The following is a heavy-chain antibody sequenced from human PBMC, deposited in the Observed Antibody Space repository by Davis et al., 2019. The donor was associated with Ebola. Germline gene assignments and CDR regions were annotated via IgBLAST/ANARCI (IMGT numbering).Heavy chain of an antibody. Sequence: PGGSLRPSCAASGFSLGDYAMHWVRQAPGKGLEWVSLISWDGRSTAYGNSVRDRFTISRDNSGNFLYLQMNGLRAEDTALYYCAAYDSTFRNYWGQGTLVTVSS. CDR2: ISWDGRST. V-gene: IGHV3-43D*03. D-gene: IGHD3-22*01. CDR3: AAYDSTFRNY. CDR1: GFSLGDYA. J-gene: IGHJ4*02.